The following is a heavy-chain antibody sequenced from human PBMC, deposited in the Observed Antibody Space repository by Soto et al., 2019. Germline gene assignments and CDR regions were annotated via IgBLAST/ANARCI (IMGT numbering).Heavy chain of an antibody. J-gene: IGHJ5*02. D-gene: IGHD5-12*01. V-gene: IGHV1-18*01. CDR3: GGWLPLGP. Sequence: QVQLVQSGAEVKKPGASVKVSCKASGYTFTSYGISWVRQAPGQGLEWMGWISAYNGNTNYAQKLQGRVTMTPGTAKKPGYRGVGGLRSDETAGFFWGGWLPLGPRGQGTLVTVSS. CDR1: GYTFTSYG. CDR2: ISAYNGNT.